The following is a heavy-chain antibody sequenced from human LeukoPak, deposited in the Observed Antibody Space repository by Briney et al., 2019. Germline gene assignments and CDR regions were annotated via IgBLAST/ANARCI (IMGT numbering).Heavy chain of an antibody. CDR3: AKADCSSTSCFSLDY. CDR2: ISYDGSNI. V-gene: IGHV3-30*18. CDR1: GFTFSSYG. D-gene: IGHD2-2*01. J-gene: IGHJ4*02. Sequence: PGRSLRLSCAASGFTFSSYGKHWVRQAPGKGLEWVAVISYDGSNIYSADSVKGRFTISRDNSKNTLYLQMNSLRAEDTAVYYCAKADCSSTSCFSLDYWGQGTLVTVSS.